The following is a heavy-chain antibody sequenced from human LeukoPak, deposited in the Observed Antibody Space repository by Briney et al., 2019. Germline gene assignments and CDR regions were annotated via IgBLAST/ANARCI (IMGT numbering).Heavy chain of an antibody. Sequence: GGSLRLSCVASGFTFSSYSMTWVRQAPGKGLEWVSYISLSGSAIYYADSVQGRFTISRDNSKNTLYLQMNSLRAEDTAVYYCAKADGDAFDIWGQGTMVTVSS. J-gene: IGHJ3*02. V-gene: IGHV3-48*01. CDR2: ISLSGSAI. CDR3: AKADGDAFDI. CDR1: GFTFSSYS.